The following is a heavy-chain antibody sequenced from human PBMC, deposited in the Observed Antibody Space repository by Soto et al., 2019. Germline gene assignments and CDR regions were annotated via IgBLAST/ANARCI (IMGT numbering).Heavy chain of an antibody. Sequence: SETLSLTCTVSGGSISSYSRSWMGQPPGKGLQWIGYIYYSGSTNYTPPLKSRVTISVDTSKNQFSLKLSSVTAADTAVFYCARESSQQLAEQGFDPWGQRTLVTVSS. CDR2: IYYSGST. D-gene: IGHD6-13*01. J-gene: IGHJ5*02. CDR1: GGSISSYS. V-gene: IGHV4-59*01. CDR3: ARESSQQLAEQGFDP.